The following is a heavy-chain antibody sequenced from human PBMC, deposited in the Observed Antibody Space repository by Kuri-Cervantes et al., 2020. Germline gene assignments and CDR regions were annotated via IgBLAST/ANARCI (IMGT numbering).Heavy chain of an antibody. Sequence: GESLKISCAASGFTVSSNYMSWVRQAPGKGLEWVSSISSSSSYIYYADSVKGRFTISRDNAKNSLYLQMNSLRAEDTAVYYCASTYGSGWYGGYWGQGTLVTDSS. V-gene: IGHV3-21*01. D-gene: IGHD6-19*01. CDR1: GFTVSSNY. J-gene: IGHJ4*02. CDR3: ASTYGSGWYGGY. CDR2: ISSSSSYI.